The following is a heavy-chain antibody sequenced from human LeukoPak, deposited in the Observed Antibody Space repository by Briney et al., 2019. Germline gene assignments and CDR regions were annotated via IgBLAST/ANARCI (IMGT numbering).Heavy chain of an antibody. Sequence: GGSLRLSCAASGFTFSSYSMNWVRQAPGKGLEWVSSISSSSSYIYYADSVKGRFTISRDNAKNSLYLQMNSLRAEDTAVYYCAGTDYGGPTRGTDYWGQGTLVTVSS. CDR1: GFTFSSYS. CDR2: ISSSSSYI. V-gene: IGHV3-21*01. D-gene: IGHD4-23*01. CDR3: AGTDYGGPTRGTDY. J-gene: IGHJ4*02.